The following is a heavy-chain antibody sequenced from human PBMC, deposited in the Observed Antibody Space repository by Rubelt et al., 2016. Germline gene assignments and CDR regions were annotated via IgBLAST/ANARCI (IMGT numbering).Heavy chain of an antibody. Sequence: GGVAVISYDGSNKYYADSVKGRFTISRDNAKNSLYLQMNSLRAEDTAVYYCARFAAAGTFAFDIWGQGTMVTVSS. CDR2: ISYDGSNK. CDR3: ARFAAAGTFAFDI. J-gene: IGHJ3*02. D-gene: IGHD6-13*01. V-gene: IGHV3-30*07.